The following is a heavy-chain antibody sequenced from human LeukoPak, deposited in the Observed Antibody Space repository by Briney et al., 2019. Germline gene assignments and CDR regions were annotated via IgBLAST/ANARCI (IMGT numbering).Heavy chain of an antibody. CDR1: GFTFSSYA. D-gene: IGHD6-6*01. V-gene: IGHV3-30*04. CDR3: ARWGSIAVARFDY. CDR2: ISYDGSSK. J-gene: IGHJ4*02. Sequence: SGGSLRLSCAASGFTFSSYAMHWVRQAPGKGLEWVAVISYDGSSKYYADSVKGRFTISRDNSKNTLYLQMNSLRAEDTAVYYCARWGSIAVARFDYWGQGTLVTVSS.